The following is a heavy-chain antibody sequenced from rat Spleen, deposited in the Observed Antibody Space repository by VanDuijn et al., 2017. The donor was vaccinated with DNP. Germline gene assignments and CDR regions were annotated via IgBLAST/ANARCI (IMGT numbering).Heavy chain of an antibody. D-gene: IGHD1-10*01. CDR1: GFTFSDYN. Sequence: EVRLVQSGGGLVQPGRSLKLSCAASGFTFSDYNMAWVRQGPEKGLECVATIHSDGSSTWYRDSVRGRFTFSINNVEDTLYLQMDSLRSEDTATYYCVRHRLYNNLFDYWGQGVMVTVSS. CDR3: VRHRLYNNLFDY. J-gene: IGHJ2*01. CDR2: IHSDGSST. V-gene: IGHV5-7*01.